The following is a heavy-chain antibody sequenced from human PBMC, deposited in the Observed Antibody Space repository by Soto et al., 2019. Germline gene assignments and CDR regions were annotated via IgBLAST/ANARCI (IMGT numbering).Heavy chain of an antibody. CDR2: ISYGGSNK. V-gene: IGHV3-30*18. CDR1: GFTFSSYG. Sequence: PGWSLRLSCAASGFTFSSYGMHWVRQAPGKGLEWVAVISYGGSNKYYADSVKGRFTISRDNSKNTLYLQMNSLRAEDTAVYYCAKDQGALGPFDIWGQGKMGTGS. D-gene: IGHD3-16*01. CDR3: AKDQGALGPFDI. J-gene: IGHJ3*02.